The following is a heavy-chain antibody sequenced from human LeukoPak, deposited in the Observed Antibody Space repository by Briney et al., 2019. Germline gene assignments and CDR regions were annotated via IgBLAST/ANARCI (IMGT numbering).Heavy chain of an antibody. D-gene: IGHD1-26*01. V-gene: IGHV3-21*01. CDR1: GFTFSSYS. CDR3: ARGGFYRYSGTSGDY. J-gene: IGHJ4*02. CDR2: ISSSSSYI. Sequence: GGSLRLSCAASGFTFSSYSMNWVRQAPGKGLEWVSSISSSSSYIYYADSVKGRFTISRGNAKNSLYLQMNSLRAEDTAVYYCARGGFYRYSGTSGDYWGQGSQVTVSS.